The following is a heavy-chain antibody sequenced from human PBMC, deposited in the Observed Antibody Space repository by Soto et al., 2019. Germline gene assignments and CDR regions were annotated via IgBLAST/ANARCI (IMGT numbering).Heavy chain of an antibody. V-gene: IGHV4-59*02. J-gene: IGHJ5*02. CDR3: AREFVGYSSPTPRFDP. D-gene: IGHD6-19*01. CDR1: GDSVTTYY. Sequence: SETLSRTCTVSGDSVTTYYWSWIRQPPGKGLEWIGYIYYSGSTSYYPSLKSRVTISLDTSKNQFSLKLRSVTAADTAVYYCAREFVGYSSPTPRFDPWRQLTLVTVSS. CDR2: IYYSGST.